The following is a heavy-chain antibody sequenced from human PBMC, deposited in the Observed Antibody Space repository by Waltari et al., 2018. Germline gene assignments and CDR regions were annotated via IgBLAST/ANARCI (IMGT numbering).Heavy chain of an antibody. CDR3: VADISELGRGEFDY. CDR2: IKSKTSGGAA. Sequence: EVQLVESGGGLVNPGGSLRLSCVTSGFNFNYAWMSWFRQVPGKGLELVGLIKSKTSGGAADYDAPVKGRFTISRDDSQNTVFLRMNNLKTEDTAVYFCVADISELGRGEFDYWAQGTLVNVSS. D-gene: IGHD3-10*01. V-gene: IGHV3-15*01. J-gene: IGHJ4*02. CDR1: GFNFNYAW.